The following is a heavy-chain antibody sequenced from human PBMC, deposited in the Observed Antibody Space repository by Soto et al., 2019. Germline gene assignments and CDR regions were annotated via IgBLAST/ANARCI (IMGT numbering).Heavy chain of an antibody. D-gene: IGHD5-18*01. V-gene: IGHV4-39*01. Sequence: SETLSVTCTFSVGSISISSYYWGWIRQPPGKGLEWIGSIYYSGSTYYNPSLKSRVTISVDTSKNQFSLKLRSVTAADTAVYYCARHSTDTAMVTGYYFDYWGQGTMVTVSS. CDR1: VGSISISSYY. CDR3: ARHSTDTAMVTGYYFDY. J-gene: IGHJ4*02. CDR2: IYYSGST.